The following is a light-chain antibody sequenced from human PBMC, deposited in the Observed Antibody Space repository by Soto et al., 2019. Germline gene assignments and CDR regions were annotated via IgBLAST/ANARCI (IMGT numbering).Light chain of an antibody. CDR1: AGPVTSRHY. CDR2: DTS. V-gene: IGLV7-46*01. J-gene: IGLJ3*02. Sequence: QAVVTQEPSLTVSPGGTVTLTCASSAGPVTSRHYPYRFQQKPGQAPRALIYDTSNKHPWTPARFSGSLLGGTPALILSGAQPEDEADYYCSLSYSGVRVFGGGTKLTVL. CDR3: SLSYSGVRV.